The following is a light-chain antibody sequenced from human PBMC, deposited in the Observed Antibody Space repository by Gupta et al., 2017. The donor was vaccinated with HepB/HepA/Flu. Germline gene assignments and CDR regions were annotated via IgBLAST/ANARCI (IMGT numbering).Light chain of an antibody. CDR2: DVS. CDR1: SSDVGGDNY. Sequence: QSALTQPRPVSGSPGQAVTISFTGTSSDVGGDNYVSWYQQHPGKAHKLMIYDVSRRTAGVPGRFSASKSGTTASLTISALKAEDDADYYCSADAGSDTEVFGGGTKLTVL. J-gene: IGLJ3*02. CDR3: SADAGSDTEV. V-gene: IGLV2-11*01.